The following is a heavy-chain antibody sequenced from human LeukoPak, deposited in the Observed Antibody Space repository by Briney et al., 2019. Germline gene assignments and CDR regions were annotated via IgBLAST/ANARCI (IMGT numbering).Heavy chain of an antibody. D-gene: IGHD3-22*01. V-gene: IGHV3-33*01. CDR3: ARDGSYYDSGGYDY. CDR1: GFTFSSYG. CDR2: IWYDGSNK. Sequence: RSLRLSCAASGFTFSSYGMHWVRQAPGKGLEWVAVIWYDGSNKYYADSVKGRFTISRDNSKNTLYLQMYSLRAEDTAVYYCARDGSYYDSGGYDYWGQGTLVTVSS. J-gene: IGHJ4*02.